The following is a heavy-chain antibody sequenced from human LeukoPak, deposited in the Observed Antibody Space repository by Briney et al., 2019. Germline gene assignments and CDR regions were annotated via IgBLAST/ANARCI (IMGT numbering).Heavy chain of an antibody. D-gene: IGHD3-22*01. V-gene: IGHV3-30*02. CDR2: IRYDGSNK. J-gene: IGHJ4*02. CDR1: GFTFSSYG. CDR3: ARDPFPYYYDSGAGY. Sequence: PGGSLRLSCAASGFTFSSYGMHWVRKAPGKGLEWVAFIRYDGSNKYYADSVKGRFTISRDNSKNTLYLQMNSLRAEDTAVYYCARDPFPYYYDSGAGYWGQGTLVTVSS.